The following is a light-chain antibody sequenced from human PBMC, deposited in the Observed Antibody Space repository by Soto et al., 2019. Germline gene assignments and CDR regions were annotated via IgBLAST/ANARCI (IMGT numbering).Light chain of an antibody. Sequence: EIVLTQSPGTLSLSPGERATLSCRASQSVYTNYLAWYQQKPGQAPRLLIYGASRRATGIPDRFSGSGSETDFTLTISRLEPEDFAVYYCQHYGCSHSVYTFGQGTKLEIK. V-gene: IGKV3-20*01. CDR1: QSVYTNY. CDR3: QHYGCSHSVYT. CDR2: GAS. J-gene: IGKJ2*01.